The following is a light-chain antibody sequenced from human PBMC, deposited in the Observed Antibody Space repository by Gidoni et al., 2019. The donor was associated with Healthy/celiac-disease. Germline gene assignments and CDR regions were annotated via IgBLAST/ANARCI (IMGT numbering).Light chain of an antibody. CDR3: QQSYSTLWT. J-gene: IGKJ1*01. V-gene: IGKV1-39*01. CDR1: QSISSY. Sequence: DIQMTQSPSSLSASVGDRVTLTCRASQSISSYLNWYQQKPGKAPKLLIYAASSLQSGVPSRFSGSGSGTDFTLTISSLQPEDFATYYCQQSYSTLWTCXQXTKVEIK. CDR2: AAS.